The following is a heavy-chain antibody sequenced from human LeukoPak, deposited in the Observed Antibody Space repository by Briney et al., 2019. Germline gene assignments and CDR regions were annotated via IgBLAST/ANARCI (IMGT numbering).Heavy chain of an antibody. D-gene: IGHD2-2*01. CDR1: GGSISSGGYY. CDR3: ARVGTRGGLLDY. V-gene: IGHV4-31*03. Sequence: SETLSLTCTVSGGSISSGGYYWSWIRQHPGKSLEWIGYIYYSGSTYYNPSLKSRVTISVDTSKNQFSLKLSSVTAADTAVYYCARVGTRGGLLDYWGQGTLVTVSS. CDR2: IYYSGST. J-gene: IGHJ4*02.